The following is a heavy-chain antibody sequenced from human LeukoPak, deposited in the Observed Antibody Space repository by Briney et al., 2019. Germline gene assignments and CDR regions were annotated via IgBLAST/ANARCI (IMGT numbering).Heavy chain of an antibody. D-gene: IGHD3-10*01. CDR1: GFTFSSFW. CDR3: ARDRSTSGRQY. V-gene: IGHV3-7*01. CDR2: INQDGSEK. Sequence: GSLRLSCAASGFTFSSFWMTWVRQAPGKGLEWVANINQDGSEKHYVDSLKGRFTISRDNAKNSLYLQMNTLRAEDTAVYYCARDRSTSGRQYWGQGTLVTVSS. J-gene: IGHJ4*02.